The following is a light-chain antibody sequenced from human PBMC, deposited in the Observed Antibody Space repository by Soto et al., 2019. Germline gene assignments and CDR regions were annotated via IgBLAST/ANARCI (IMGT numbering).Light chain of an antibody. CDR3: SSYASSTTPVV. V-gene: IGLV2-14*03. J-gene: IGLJ2*01. Sequence: QSVLTQPASVSGSPGQSITISCTGSSSDVGGYNYVSWYQQHPGTAPKLMIFDVSNRPSGVSNRFSGSKSGDTASLTISGLQAEDEADYYCSSYASSTTPVVFGGGTKVTVL. CDR1: SSDVGGYNY. CDR2: DVS.